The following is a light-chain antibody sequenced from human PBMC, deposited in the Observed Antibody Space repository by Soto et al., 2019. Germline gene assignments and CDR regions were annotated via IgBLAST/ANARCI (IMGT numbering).Light chain of an antibody. Sequence: QSVLTQPASVSGSPGQSITISCTGTCSDIGAYNYVSWYQQHPGKAPKLMIYDVTNRPSGVSNRFSGSKSGNTASLTISGLQAEDEADYYCSSYTSSSSYVFGTGTKVTVL. CDR1: CSDIGAYNY. V-gene: IGLV2-14*03. CDR2: DVT. CDR3: SSYTSSSSYV. J-gene: IGLJ1*01.